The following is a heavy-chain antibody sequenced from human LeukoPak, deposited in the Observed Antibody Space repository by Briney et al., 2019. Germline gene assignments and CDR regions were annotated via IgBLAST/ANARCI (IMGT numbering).Heavy chain of an antibody. D-gene: IGHD3-9*01. J-gene: IGHJ6*02. CDR2: IKSKTDGGTT. Sequence: GGSLRLSCAASGFTFSNAWMSWVRQAPGKGLEWVGRIKSKTDGGTTDYAAPVKGRFTISRDDSKNTLYLQMNNLRAEDTAVYYCAKDRDILTGHGMDVWGQGTTVTVSS. CDR1: GFTFSNAW. CDR3: AKDRDILTGHGMDV. V-gene: IGHV3-15*01.